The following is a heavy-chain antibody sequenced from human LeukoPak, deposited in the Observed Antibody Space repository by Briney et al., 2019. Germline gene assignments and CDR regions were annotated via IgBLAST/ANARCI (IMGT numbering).Heavy chain of an antibody. D-gene: IGHD3-10*01. CDR3: ARSVGSGSYYPTPFDY. CDR1: GGSISSYY. J-gene: IGHJ4*02. CDR2: IYTSGST. Sequence: SETLSLTCTVSGGSISSYYWSWIRQPAGKGLEWIVRIYTSGSTNYNPSLKSRVTISVDKSKSQFSLKLSSVTAADTAVYYCARSVGSGSYYPTPFDYWGQGTLVTVSS. V-gene: IGHV4-4*07.